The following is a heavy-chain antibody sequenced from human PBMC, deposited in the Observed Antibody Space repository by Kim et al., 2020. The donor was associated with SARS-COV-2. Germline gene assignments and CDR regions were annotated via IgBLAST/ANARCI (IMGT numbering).Heavy chain of an antibody. CDR2: IWYDGSNK. Sequence: GGSLRLSCAASGFTFSSYGMHWVRQAPGKGLEWVAVIWYDGSNKYYADSVKGRFTISRDNSKNTLYLQMNSLRAEDTAVYYCARDNVEAAGPDYWGQGTLVTVSS. V-gene: IGHV3-33*01. CDR1: GFTFSSYG. CDR3: ARDNVEAAGPDY. D-gene: IGHD6-13*01. J-gene: IGHJ4*02.